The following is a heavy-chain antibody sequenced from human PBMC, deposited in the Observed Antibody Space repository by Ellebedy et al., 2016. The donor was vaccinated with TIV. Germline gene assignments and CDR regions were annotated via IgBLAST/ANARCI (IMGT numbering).Heavy chain of an antibody. CDR1: GFPFDSYV. CDR2: ISYDGSNK. J-gene: IGHJ4*02. Sequence: GESLKISCAASGFPFDSYVMNWVRQAPGKGLEWVALISYDGSNKYFADSVQGRFPISRDNSQNTLYLLMNSLRGEDTAIYYCARALNHVDTVSTAPLDCWGQGTLVTVSS. V-gene: IGHV3-30*04. CDR3: ARALNHVDTVSTAPLDC. D-gene: IGHD5/OR15-5a*01.